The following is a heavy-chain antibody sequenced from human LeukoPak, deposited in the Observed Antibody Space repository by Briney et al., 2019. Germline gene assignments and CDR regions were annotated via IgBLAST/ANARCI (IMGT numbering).Heavy chain of an antibody. CDR2: IYTSGST. V-gene: IGHV4-4*07. Sequence: SETLSLTCTVSGGSISSYYWSWIRQPAGKGLEWIGRIYTSGSTNYNPSLKSRVTMSVDTSKNQFSLKLRSVTAADTAVYYCARSTVNTMIVVVIDDYWGQGTLVTVSS. J-gene: IGHJ4*02. D-gene: IGHD3-22*01. CDR1: GGSISSYY. CDR3: ARSTVNTMIVVVIDDY.